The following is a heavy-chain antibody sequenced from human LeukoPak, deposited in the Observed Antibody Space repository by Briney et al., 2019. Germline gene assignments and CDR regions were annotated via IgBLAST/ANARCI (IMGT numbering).Heavy chain of an antibody. CDR3: ARGPPTPRDYYYGMDV. V-gene: IGHV3-30*04. J-gene: IGHJ6*04. Sequence: GRSLRLSCAASGFTFSSYAMHWVRQAPGKGLEWVAVTSYGGSNKYYADSVKGRFTISRDNSKNTLYLQMNSLRAEDTAVYYCARGPPTPRDYYYGMDVWGKGTTVTVSS. CDR1: GFTFSSYA. CDR2: TSYGGSNK.